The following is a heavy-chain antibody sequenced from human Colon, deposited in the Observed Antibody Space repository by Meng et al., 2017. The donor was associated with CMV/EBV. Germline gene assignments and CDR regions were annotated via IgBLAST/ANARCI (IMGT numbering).Heavy chain of an antibody. V-gene: IGHV3-74*01. CDR3: AKDTDRSLYGMDV. CDR1: GFTFSNYW. CDR2: ISSDGSGT. Sequence: GESLKISCAASGFTFSNYWMHWVRQAPGKGLVWVSRISSDGSGTSYADSVKGRFTVSRDNAKNSLYLQMNSLRAEDMALYYCAKDTDRSLYGMDVWGQGTTVTVSS. J-gene: IGHJ6*02. D-gene: IGHD1-14*01.